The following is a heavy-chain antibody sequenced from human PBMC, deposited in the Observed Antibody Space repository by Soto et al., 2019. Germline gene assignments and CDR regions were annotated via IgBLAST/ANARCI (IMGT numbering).Heavy chain of an antibody. CDR1: XFTFTRYS. CDR2: ISSTTNYI. Sequence: CXFTFTRYSMNWVRQAPGKGLEWVSSISSTTNYIYYGDSMKGRFTISRDNAKNSLYLEMNSLRAEDTAVYYCARESEDLTSNFDYWGQGTLVTVSS. J-gene: IGHJ4*02. V-gene: IGHV3-21*06. CDR3: ARESEDLTSNFDY.